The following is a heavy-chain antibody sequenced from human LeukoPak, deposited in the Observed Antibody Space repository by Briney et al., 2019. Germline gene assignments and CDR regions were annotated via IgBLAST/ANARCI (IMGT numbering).Heavy chain of an antibody. D-gene: IGHD3-10*01. V-gene: IGHV3-33*01. CDR3: ARDYLWFGEFPNWFDP. CDR1: GFTFSSYG. CDR2: IWYDGSNK. Sequence: GGSLRLSCAASGFTFSSYGMHRVRQAPGKGLEWVAVIWYDGSNKYYADSVKGRFTISRDNSKNTLYLQMNSLRAEDTAVYYCARDYLWFGEFPNWFDPWGQGTLVTVSS. J-gene: IGHJ5*02.